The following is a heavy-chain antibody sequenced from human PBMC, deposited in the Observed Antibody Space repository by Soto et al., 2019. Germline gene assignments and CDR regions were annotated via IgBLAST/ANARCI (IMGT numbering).Heavy chain of an antibody. J-gene: IGHJ6*02. CDR1: GYTFTMYS. CDR2: ISTYTGDT. CDR3: ARGTAASGAWHYGMDV. D-gene: IGHD6-13*01. V-gene: IGHV1-18*01. Sequence: QAQLVQSGTEAKRPGASVRVSCKASGYTFTMYSISWVRQAPGQGLEWLGWISTYTGDTQYAQKFQGRVTVTTDTSTTTAYMELRSLRHDDTAVYYCARGTAASGAWHYGMDVWGQGTTVTVSS.